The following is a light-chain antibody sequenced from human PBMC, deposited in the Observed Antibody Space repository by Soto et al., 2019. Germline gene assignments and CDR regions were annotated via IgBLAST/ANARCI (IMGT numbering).Light chain of an antibody. CDR1: QGISNF. CDR3: QNYNSAPLT. V-gene: IGKV1-27*01. J-gene: IGKJ3*01. CDR2: TAS. Sequence: DIQMTQSPSSLSSSVGDRVTVTCRASQGISNFLAWYQQKPGKVPKLLIYTASTLQSGVPSRFSGSGSGTDFTLTISSLQPEDVATYYCQNYNSAPLTFGPGTKVDIK.